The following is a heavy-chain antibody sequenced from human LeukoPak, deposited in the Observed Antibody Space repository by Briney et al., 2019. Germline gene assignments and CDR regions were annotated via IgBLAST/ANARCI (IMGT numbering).Heavy chain of an antibody. Sequence: PGRSLRLSCAASGFTFSTYAMHWVRQAPGRGLEWMAFISYEGSNQYYAESVKGRFSISRDNSKNTMYLQMNSLKTGDTGVYHCAKDVRFLEWSLDSWGQGTQVIVSS. CDR2: ISYEGSNQ. J-gene: IGHJ4*02. CDR1: GFTFSTYA. D-gene: IGHD3-3*01. V-gene: IGHV3-30*04. CDR3: AKDVRFLEWSLDS.